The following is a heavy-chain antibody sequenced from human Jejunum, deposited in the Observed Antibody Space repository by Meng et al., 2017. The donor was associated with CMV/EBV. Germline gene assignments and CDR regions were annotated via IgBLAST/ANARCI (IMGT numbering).Heavy chain of an antibody. CDR2: VDYSGPP. CDR3: ARGWGTTSPWDY. D-gene: IGHD3-16*01. V-gene: IGHV4-59*01. CDR1: GASISGTY. Sequence: AGASISGTYWHWIRQTPGKGLEWIGWVDYSGPPKYNPSLKGRVTISVDTSKSQFSLELRSVIATDTAVFYCARGWGTTSPWDYWGQGTLVTVSS. J-gene: IGHJ4*02.